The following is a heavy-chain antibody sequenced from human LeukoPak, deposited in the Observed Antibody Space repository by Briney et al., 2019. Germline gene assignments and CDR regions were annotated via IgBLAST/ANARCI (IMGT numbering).Heavy chain of an antibody. J-gene: IGHJ3*02. Sequence: GGSLRLSCAASGFTFSSYWMSWVRQAPGKGREWEANIKQDGSEKYYVDSVKGRFTISRDNAKNSLYLQMNSLRAEDTAVYYCARAQLRFLEWLYSHDAFDIWGQGTMVTVSS. CDR1: GFTFSSYW. D-gene: IGHD3-3*01. CDR3: ARAQLRFLEWLYSHDAFDI. V-gene: IGHV3-7*01. CDR2: IKQDGSEK.